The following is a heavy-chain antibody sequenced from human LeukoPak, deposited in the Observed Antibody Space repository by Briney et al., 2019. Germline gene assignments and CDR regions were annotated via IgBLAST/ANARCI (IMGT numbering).Heavy chain of an antibody. CDR2: INHSGST. D-gene: IGHD5-18*01. V-gene: IGHV4-34*01. CDR1: GGSFSGYY. CDR3: ARGLRIRAFDY. J-gene: IGHJ4*02. Sequence: SETLSLTCAVSGGSFSGYYWSWIRQPPGKGLEWIGEINHSGSTNYDPSLKSRVTISVDTSKNQFSLKLSSVTAADTAVYYCARGLRIRAFDYWGQGTLVTVSS.